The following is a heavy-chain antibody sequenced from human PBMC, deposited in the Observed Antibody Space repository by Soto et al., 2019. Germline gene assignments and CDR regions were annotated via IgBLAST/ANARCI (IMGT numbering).Heavy chain of an antibody. V-gene: IGHV4-30-2*01. CDR2: IYHSGST. CDR3: ARGDQYYYGSGSYNNWFDP. Sequence: KSSETLSLTCAVSGGSISSGGYSWSWIRQPPGKGLEWIGYIYHSGSTYYNPSLKSRVTISVDRSKNQFSLKLSSVTAADTAVYYCARGDQYYYGSGSYNNWFDPWGQGTLVTVSS. J-gene: IGHJ5*02. CDR1: GGSISSGGYS. D-gene: IGHD3-10*01.